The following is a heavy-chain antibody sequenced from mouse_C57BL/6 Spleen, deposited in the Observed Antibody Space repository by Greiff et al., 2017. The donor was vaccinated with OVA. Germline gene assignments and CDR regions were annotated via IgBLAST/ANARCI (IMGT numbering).Heavy chain of an antibody. D-gene: IGHD1-1*01. CDR3: ARDAITTVFDY. Sequence: QVQLQQPGAELVRPGSSVKLSCKASGYTFTSYWMHWVKQRPIQGLEWIGNIDPSDSETHYNQKFKDKATLTVDKSSSTAYMQLSSLTSEDSAVYYCARDAITTVFDYWGQGTTLTVSS. CDR2: IDPSDSET. CDR1: GYTFTSYW. V-gene: IGHV1-52*01. J-gene: IGHJ2*01.